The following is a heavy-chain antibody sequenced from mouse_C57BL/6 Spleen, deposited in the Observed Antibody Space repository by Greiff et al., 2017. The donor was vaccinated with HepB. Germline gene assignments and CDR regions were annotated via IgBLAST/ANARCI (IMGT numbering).Heavy chain of an antibody. CDR2: IEPNSGGT. Sequence: QVQLQQPGAELVKPGASVKLSCKASGYTFTSYWMHWVKQGPGRGLEGIGRIEPNSGGTKYNEKFKSKATLTVDKPSSTGDMQLSSLTSEDSAVYYCAREGHDWGLFDYWGQGTPLAVST. CDR3: AREGHDWGLFDY. CDR1: GYTFTSYW. J-gene: IGHJ2*01. D-gene: IGHD2-4*01. V-gene: IGHV1-72*01.